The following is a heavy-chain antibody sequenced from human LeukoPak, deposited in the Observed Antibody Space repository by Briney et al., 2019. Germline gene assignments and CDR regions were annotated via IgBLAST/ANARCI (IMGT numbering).Heavy chain of an antibody. V-gene: IGHV1-8*02. CDR2: MNPNSGNT. J-gene: IGHJ6*03. D-gene: IGHD6-19*01. CDR3: ARGSRDSSGWYGFYYYYYMDV. CDR1: GYTFTGYY. Sequence: ASVKVSCKASGYTFTGYYMHWVRQAPGQGLEWMGWMNPNSGNTGYAQKFQGRVTMTRNTSISTAYMELSSLRSEDTAVYYCARGSRDSSGWYGFYYYYYMDVWGKGTTVTISS.